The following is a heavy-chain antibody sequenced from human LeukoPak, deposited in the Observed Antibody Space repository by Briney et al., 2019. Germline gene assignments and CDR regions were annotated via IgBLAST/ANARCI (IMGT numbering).Heavy chain of an antibody. Sequence: GGSLRLSCAASGFTFSSYWMSWVRQAPGKGLEWVANIKQDGSEKYYVDSVKARFTISRDNAKNSLYLQMNSLRAEDTAVYYCARETTAAAAGRPEINWFDPWGQGTLVTVSS. CDR2: IKQDGSEK. V-gene: IGHV3-7*01. D-gene: IGHD6-13*01. CDR3: ARETTAAAAGRPEINWFDP. J-gene: IGHJ5*02. CDR1: GFTFSSYW.